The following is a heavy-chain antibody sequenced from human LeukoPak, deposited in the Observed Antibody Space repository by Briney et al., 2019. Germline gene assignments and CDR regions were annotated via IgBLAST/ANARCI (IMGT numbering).Heavy chain of an antibody. Sequence: GGSLRLSCAASGFTFSRYSMNWVRQAPGKGLEWVSSISSSSSYRYYADSVNGRFTISRDNAMSSLHLQMNSLRAEDTAVYYCMSYAGRSDDYWGQGTLVTVSS. CDR3: MSYAGRSDDY. CDR2: ISSSSSYR. J-gene: IGHJ4*02. V-gene: IGHV3-21*01. CDR1: GFTFSRYS. D-gene: IGHD3-16*01.